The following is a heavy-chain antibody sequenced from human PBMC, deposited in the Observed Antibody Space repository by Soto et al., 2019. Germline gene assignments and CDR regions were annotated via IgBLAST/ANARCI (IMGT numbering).Heavy chain of an antibody. D-gene: IGHD2-2*01. CDR2: IYYIGAY. V-gene: IGHV4-59*02. CDR3: ARTTETRDWLDP. CDR1: GASVSSYY. Sequence: SETLSLTCSVSGASVSSYYWSWVRQPPGKGLEWIGYIYYIGAYNYNPSLKSRVTISVDTSKNQFSLKLTSVTAADTAVYYCARTTETRDWLDPWGQGTLFTVSS. J-gene: IGHJ5*01.